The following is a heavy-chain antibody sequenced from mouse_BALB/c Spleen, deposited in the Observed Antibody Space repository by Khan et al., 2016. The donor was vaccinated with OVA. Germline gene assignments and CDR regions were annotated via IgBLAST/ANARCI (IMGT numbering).Heavy chain of an antibody. J-gene: IGHJ1*01. Sequence: QIQLVQSGPELKKPGETVKISCKASGFTFTNYGMNWVKQAPGVGLKWMGWINTYTGEPTYADDFKGRFAFSLETSASTAYLQINNLKNEDTATYFCARKNYRYDRFFDVWGAGTTVTVSS. CDR3: ARKNYRYDRFFDV. V-gene: IGHV9-3-1*01. D-gene: IGHD2-14*01. CDR1: GFTFTNYG. CDR2: INTYTGEP.